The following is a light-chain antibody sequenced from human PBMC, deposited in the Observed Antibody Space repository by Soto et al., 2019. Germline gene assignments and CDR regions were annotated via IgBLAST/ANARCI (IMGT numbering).Light chain of an antibody. J-gene: IGKJ4*01. V-gene: IGKV3-11*01. Sequence: EIVLTQSPATLSLSPGDRVTLSCRASQTVGRYLSWYQHSPGQGPRLLVYDTSNRATGIPARFSGSGSETDFTLTISSLQSEDFAVYYCQQYNYWPLTFGGGTKVEIK. CDR3: QQYNYWPLT. CDR1: QTVGRY. CDR2: DTS.